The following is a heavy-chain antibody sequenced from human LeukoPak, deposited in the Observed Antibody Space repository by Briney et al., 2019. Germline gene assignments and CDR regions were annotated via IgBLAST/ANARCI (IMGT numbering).Heavy chain of an antibody. CDR3: ARVVVGDFYYYYYGMDV. D-gene: IGHD3-22*01. J-gene: IGHJ6*02. V-gene: IGHV3-23*01. CDR2: ISGSGGST. Sequence: GGSLRLSCAASGFTFSSYAMSWVRQAPGKGLEWVSAISGSGGSTYYADSVKGRFTISRDNSKNTLYLQMNSLRAGDTAVYYCARVVVGDFYYYYYGMDVWGQGTTVTVSS. CDR1: GFTFSSYA.